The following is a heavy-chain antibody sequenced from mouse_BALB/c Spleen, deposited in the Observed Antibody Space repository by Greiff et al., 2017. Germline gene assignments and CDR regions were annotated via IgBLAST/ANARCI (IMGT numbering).Heavy chain of an antibody. CDR1: GYTFTDYN. V-gene: IGHV1S29*02. D-gene: IGHD1-1*01. Sequence: EVQLQQSGPELVKPGASVKISCKASGYTFTDYNMHWVKQSHGKSLEWIGYIYPYNGGTGYNQKFKSKATLTVDNSSSTAYMELRSLTSEDSAVYYCASEDYGSSNAYWGQGTLVTVSA. CDR3: ASEDYGSSNAY. J-gene: IGHJ3*01. CDR2: IYPYNGGT.